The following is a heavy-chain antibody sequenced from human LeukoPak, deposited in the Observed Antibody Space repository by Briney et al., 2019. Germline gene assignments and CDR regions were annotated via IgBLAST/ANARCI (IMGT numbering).Heavy chain of an antibody. CDR1: GSSISTHT. V-gene: IGHV3-21*01. D-gene: IGHD4-11*01. CDR2: ISGSSSDI. CDR3: TRDAYSINYYYNGMDV. Sequence: PGGSLRLSCVASGSSISTHTFNWLRQAPGKGLEWLSAISGSSSDIFYADSLKGRFTISRDNAKNSLYLQMNTLRAEDTAVYYCTRDAYSINYYYNGMDVWGQGTTVIVSS. J-gene: IGHJ6*02.